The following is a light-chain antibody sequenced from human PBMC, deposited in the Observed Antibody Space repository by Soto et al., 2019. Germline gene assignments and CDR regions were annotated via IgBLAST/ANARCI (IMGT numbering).Light chain of an antibody. CDR2: GAS. J-gene: IGKJ1*01. CDR3: QQYGSSTT. CDR1: QSVSSSY. V-gene: IGKV3-20*01. Sequence: IVLTQSPATLSLYKGERATLSCRASQSVSSSYLAWYQQKPGQAPRLLIYGASSRATGIPDRFSGSGSGTDFTLTISRLEPEDFAVYYCQQYGSSTTFGQGTKVDI.